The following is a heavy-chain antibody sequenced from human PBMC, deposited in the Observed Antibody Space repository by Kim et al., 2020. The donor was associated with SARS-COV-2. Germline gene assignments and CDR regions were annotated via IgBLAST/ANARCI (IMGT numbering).Heavy chain of an antibody. D-gene: IGHD3-10*01. CDR2: IYYSGST. CDR1: GGSISSSSYY. V-gene: IGHV4-39*07. J-gene: IGHJ4*02. Sequence: SETLSLTCTVSGGSISSSSYYWGWIRQPPGKGLEWIGSIYYSGSTYYNPSLKSRVTISVDTSKNQFSLKLSSVTAADTAVYYCARGVWFGELLGSVYFDYWGQGTLSPSPQ. CDR3: ARGVWFGELLGSVYFDY.